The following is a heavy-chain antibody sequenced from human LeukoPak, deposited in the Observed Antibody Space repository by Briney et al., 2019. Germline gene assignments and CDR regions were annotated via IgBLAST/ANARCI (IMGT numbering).Heavy chain of an antibody. V-gene: IGHV1-69*04. CDR1: GGTFSSYV. D-gene: IGHD3-22*01. J-gene: IGHJ4*02. CDR2: IIPILGIA. CDR3: ASPPADYYGSRDYFDY. Sequence: GSSVKVSCKASGGTFSSYVISWVRQAPGQGLEWMGRIIPILGIANYAQKFQGRVTITADKSTSTAYMELSSLRSEDTAVYYCASPPADYYGSRDYFDYWGQGTLVTVSS.